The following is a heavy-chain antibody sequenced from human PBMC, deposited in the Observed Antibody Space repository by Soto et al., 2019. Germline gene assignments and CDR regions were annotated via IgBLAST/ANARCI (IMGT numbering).Heavy chain of an antibody. J-gene: IGHJ3*02. CDR1: GDSVSSNSAA. CDR2: TYYRSKWYN. Sequence: SQTLSLTCAISGDSVSSNSAAWNWIRQSPSRGLEWLGRTYYRSKWYNDYAVSVKSRITINPDTSKNQFSLQLNSVTPEDTAVYYCARASVGCYFFGYRDAFDIWGQGTMFTGS. V-gene: IGHV6-1*01. D-gene: IGHD3-10*01. CDR3: ARASVGCYFFGYRDAFDI.